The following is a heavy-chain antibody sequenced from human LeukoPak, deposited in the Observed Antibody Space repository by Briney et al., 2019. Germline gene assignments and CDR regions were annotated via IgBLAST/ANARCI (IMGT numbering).Heavy chain of an antibody. Sequence: PSETLSLTCTVSGGSIRSSSYYWGWIRQPPGKGLEWIGSIYYSGSTNYNPSLKSRVTISVDTSKNQFSLKLSSVTAADTAVYYCARGDYYYMDVWGKGTTVTVSS. D-gene: IGHD1-26*01. CDR2: IYYSGST. V-gene: IGHV4-39*07. CDR1: GGSIRSSSYY. J-gene: IGHJ6*03. CDR3: ARGDYYYMDV.